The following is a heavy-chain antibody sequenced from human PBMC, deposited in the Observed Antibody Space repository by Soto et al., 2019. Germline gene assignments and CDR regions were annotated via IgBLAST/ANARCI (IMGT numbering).Heavy chain of an antibody. CDR3: VRVDNYVTPTPQDV. Sequence: QVQLVQSGDEVKKPGASVKVSCKASGYIFVNYGIAWVRQAPGQGLEWMGWISPYTGNTHSATKIQGRLTMTTDTSPSTAYMDLGRLTSDDTAVYSCVRVDNYVTPTPQDVWGQGTTVTVSS. D-gene: IGHD3-16*01. V-gene: IGHV1-18*01. CDR1: GYIFVNYG. CDR2: ISPYTGNT. J-gene: IGHJ6*02.